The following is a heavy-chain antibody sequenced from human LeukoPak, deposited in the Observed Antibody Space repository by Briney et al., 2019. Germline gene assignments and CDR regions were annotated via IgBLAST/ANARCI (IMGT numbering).Heavy chain of an antibody. CDR1: GFTFSSYG. CDR2: IWYDGSNK. Sequence: PGGSLRLSCAASGFTFSSYGMHWVRQAPGKGLEWVAVIWYDGSNKYYADSVKGRFTISRDNSKKTLYLQMNSLRAEDTAVYYCARDGAGGWLQLFGYWGQGTLVTVSS. V-gene: IGHV3-33*01. J-gene: IGHJ4*02. D-gene: IGHD5-24*01. CDR3: ARDGAGGWLQLFGY.